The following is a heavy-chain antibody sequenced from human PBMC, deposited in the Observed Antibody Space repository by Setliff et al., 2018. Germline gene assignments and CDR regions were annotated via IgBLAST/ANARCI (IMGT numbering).Heavy chain of an antibody. D-gene: IGHD3-3*01. CDR3: ARDSRVTVNYNFWSGQLDN. CDR1: GFTFGDYG. V-gene: IGHV3-74*01. CDR2: ITSDGSST. Sequence: PGGSLRLSCAASGFTFGDYGLSWVRQGPGKGLVWVSRITSDGSSTTYADSVKGRFTISRDHSKNTLYLQMNSLRGEDTAVYFCARDSRVTVNYNFWSGQLDNWGQGALVTVSS. J-gene: IGHJ4*02.